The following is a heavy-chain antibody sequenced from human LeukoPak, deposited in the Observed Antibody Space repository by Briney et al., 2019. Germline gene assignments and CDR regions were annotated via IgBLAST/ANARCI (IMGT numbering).Heavy chain of an antibody. J-gene: IGHJ4*02. CDR3: ARDGGYSYGHSSLYFDY. D-gene: IGHD5-18*01. V-gene: IGHV1-69*13. Sequence: ASVTVSCTASGGTFSSYAISWVRQAPGQGLEWMGGIIPIFGTANYAQKFQGRVTITADESTSTAYMELSSLRSEDTAVYYCARDGGYSYGHSSLYFDYWGQGTLVTVSS. CDR2: IIPIFGTA. CDR1: GGTFSSYA.